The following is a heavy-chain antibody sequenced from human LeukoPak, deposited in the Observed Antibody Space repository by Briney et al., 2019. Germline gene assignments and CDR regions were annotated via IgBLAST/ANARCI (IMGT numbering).Heavy chain of an antibody. CDR1: GYIFISSY. CDR3: ARDTGDYDFWSGYLGIYYYYYMDV. D-gene: IGHD3-3*01. V-gene: IGHV1-46*01. J-gene: IGHJ6*03. Sequence: GASVKVSCKASGYIFISSYVNWVRQAPGQGLEWMGIMNPKDGSTKYAQKFQGRLTMTRDMSTSTVYMEVSRLRSEGTAVYYCARDTGDYDFWSGYLGIYYYYYMDVWGKGTTVTVSS. CDR2: MNPKDGST.